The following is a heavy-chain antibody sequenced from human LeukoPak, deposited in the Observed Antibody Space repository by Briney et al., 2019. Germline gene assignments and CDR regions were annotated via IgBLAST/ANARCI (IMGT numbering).Heavy chain of an antibody. CDR2: INHSGST. J-gene: IGHJ6*04. CDR1: GGSVSGYY. D-gene: IGHD5-12*01. CDR3: ARGRWLRLAYYYGMDV. Sequence: SSETLSLTCAVYGGSVSGYYWSWIRQPPGKGLEWIGEINHSGSTNYNPSLKSRVTISVDTSKNQFSLKLSSVTAADTAVYYCARGRWLRLAYYYGMDVWGKGTTVTVSS. V-gene: IGHV4-34*01.